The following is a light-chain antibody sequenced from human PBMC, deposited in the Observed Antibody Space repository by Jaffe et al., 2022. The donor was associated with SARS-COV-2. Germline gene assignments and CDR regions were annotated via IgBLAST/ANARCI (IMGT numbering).Light chain of an antibody. CDR3: QQYYSSPYT. CDR2: WAS. V-gene: IGKV4-1*01. J-gene: IGKJ2*01. Sequence: DIVMTQSPDSLAVSLGERATINCKSSQSVLYNSNNKNYLSWYQQKPGQPPKLLIYWASVRESGVPDRISGSGSGTDFTLTISSLQAEDVAVYYCQQYYSSPYTFGQGTKLEIK. CDR1: QSVLYNSNNKNY.